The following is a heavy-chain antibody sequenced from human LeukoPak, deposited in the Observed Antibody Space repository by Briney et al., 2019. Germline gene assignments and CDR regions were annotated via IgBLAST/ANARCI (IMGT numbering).Heavy chain of an antibody. D-gene: IGHD6-13*01. CDR1: GYTFTSYG. J-gene: IGHJ4*02. V-gene: IGHV1-18*01. CDR2: ISAYNGNT. CDR3: ASSQQQLGYFDY. Sequence: ASVTVSCKASGYTFTSYGISWVRQAPGQGLEWMGWISAYNGNTNYAQKLQGRVTMTTDTSTSTAYMELRSLRSDDTAVYYCASSQQQLGYFDYWGQGTLVTVSS.